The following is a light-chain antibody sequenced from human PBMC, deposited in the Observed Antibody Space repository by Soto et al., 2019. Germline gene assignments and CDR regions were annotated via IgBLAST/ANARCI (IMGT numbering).Light chain of an antibody. CDR1: QDITNY. CDR3: QHYDHLPIT. CDR2: DAS. J-gene: IGKJ5*01. Sequence: DIQMTQSPSSLSASVGDRVTITCQASQDITNYLNWYQQKPGRAPRLLLYDASSLETGVPSRFSGSGSGTDFTHTISSLQPEDVATYYCQHYDHLPITFGQGTRLEIK. V-gene: IGKV1-33*01.